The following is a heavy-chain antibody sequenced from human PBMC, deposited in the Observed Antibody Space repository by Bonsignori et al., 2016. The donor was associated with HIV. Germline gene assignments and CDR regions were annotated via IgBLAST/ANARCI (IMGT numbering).Heavy chain of an antibody. Sequence: WIRQPPGKALEWIGYIYDSGRTNYNPSLKSRVAISVDKPKNQFSLTLNSVTAADTAVYYCARDDRAPYYDFWSGYYIGWYFDLWGRGTLVTVSS. CDR3: ARDDRAPYYDFWSGYYIGWYFDL. D-gene: IGHD3-3*01. CDR2: IYDSGRT. J-gene: IGHJ2*01. V-gene: IGHV4-59*12.